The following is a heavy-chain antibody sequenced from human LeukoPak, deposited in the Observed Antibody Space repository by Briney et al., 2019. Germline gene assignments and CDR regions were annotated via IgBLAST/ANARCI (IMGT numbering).Heavy chain of an antibody. J-gene: IGHJ4*02. Sequence: SETLSHTCTVSGGSISSGSYYWSWIRQPAGKGPEWIGRIYTSGGTNYNPSLKSRVPISVDTSKNQFSLNLSSVTAADTAVYYCARARVVGATTPFDYWGQGTLVTVSS. V-gene: IGHV4-61*02. CDR2: IYTSGGT. CDR3: ARARVVGATTPFDY. D-gene: IGHD1-26*01. CDR1: GGSISSGSYY.